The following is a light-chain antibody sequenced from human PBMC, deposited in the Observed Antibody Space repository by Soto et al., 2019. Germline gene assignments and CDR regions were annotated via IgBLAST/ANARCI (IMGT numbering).Light chain of an antibody. V-gene: IGKV3-15*01. CDR3: QQYNNWPTIT. CDR2: GAS. CDR1: QSVSSN. J-gene: IGKJ5*01. Sequence: EIVMTQSPATLSVSPGERATLSCRASQSVSSNLAWYQQKPGQAPRLLIYGASTRATGIPASFSGSGSGTKFTLTISSLQSEDFAVYYCQQYNNWPTITFGQGTRLEIK.